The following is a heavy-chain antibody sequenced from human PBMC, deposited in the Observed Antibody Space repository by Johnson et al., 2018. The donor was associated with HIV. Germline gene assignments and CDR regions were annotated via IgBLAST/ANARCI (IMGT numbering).Heavy chain of an antibody. Sequence: VQLVESGGGLVQPGGSLRLSCAASGFTFSSYAMSWVRQAPGQGLEWVSAISGSGGSTYYADSVKARFTISRENSKNTLYLQMNSLRAEDTAVYYCAKALTGGGSYRVRPDAFDIWGQGTMVTVSS. CDR3: AKALTGGGSYRVRPDAFDI. CDR2: ISGSGGST. D-gene: IGHD3-16*02. V-gene: IGHV3-23*04. J-gene: IGHJ3*02. CDR1: GFTFSSYA.